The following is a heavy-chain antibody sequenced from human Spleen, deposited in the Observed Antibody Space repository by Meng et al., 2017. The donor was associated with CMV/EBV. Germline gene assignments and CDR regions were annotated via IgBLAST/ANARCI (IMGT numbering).Heavy chain of an antibody. J-gene: IGHJ3*02. D-gene: IGHD1-1*01. Sequence: SETLSLTCAVYGGSFSGYYWNWIRQPPGKGLEWIGSIYYSGSTYYNPSLKSRVTISVDTSKNQFSLKLSSVTAADTAVYYCATETGKGAFDIWGQGTMVTVSS. CDR1: GGSFSGYY. CDR2: IYYSGST. CDR3: ATETGKGAFDI. V-gene: IGHV4-34*01.